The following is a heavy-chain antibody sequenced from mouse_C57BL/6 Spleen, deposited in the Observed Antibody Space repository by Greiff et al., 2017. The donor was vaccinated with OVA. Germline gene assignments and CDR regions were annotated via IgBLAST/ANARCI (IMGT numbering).Heavy chain of an antibody. D-gene: IGHD2-4*01. Sequence: DVKLQESGPGLVKPSQSLSLTCSVTGYSITSGYYWNWIRQFPGNKLEWMGYISYDGSNNYNPSLKNRISITRDTSKNQFFLKLNSVTTEDTATYYCARAYDYDGGYYFDYWGQGTTLTVSS. J-gene: IGHJ2*01. V-gene: IGHV3-6*01. CDR1: GYSITSGYY. CDR2: ISYDGSN. CDR3: ARAYDYDGGYYFDY.